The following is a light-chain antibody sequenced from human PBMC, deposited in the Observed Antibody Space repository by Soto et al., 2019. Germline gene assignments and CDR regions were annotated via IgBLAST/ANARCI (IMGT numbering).Light chain of an antibody. Sequence: QSALTQPASVSGSPGQSITISCTGTSSDVGGYNLVSWYQQHPGKAPKLIIYEGNKRPSGVSNRFSGSKSGSTASLTISGLQAEDEADYYCCSYAGSSIPLFGGGTKLTVL. CDR3: CSYAGSSIPL. CDR1: SSDVGGYNL. J-gene: IGLJ2*01. V-gene: IGLV2-23*01. CDR2: EGN.